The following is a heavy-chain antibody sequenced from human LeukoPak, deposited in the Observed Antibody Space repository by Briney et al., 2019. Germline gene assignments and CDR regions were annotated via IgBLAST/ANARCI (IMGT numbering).Heavy chain of an antibody. CDR3: AKDTKWFGGGFDY. CDR1: GFTFSSYA. CDR2: ISDSGSNT. J-gene: IGHJ4*02. D-gene: IGHD3-10*01. Sequence: GESLTLACAASGFTFSSYAMSWIRQAPGKGLELVSGISDSGSNTYYPYSMKRQLTISRDNSKNRVYLYMNSLRAGDTVVYHCAKDTKWFGGGFDYWGEGALVTVSS. V-gene: IGHV3-23*01.